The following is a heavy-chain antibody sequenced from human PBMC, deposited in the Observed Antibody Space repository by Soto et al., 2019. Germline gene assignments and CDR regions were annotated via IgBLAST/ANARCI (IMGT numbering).Heavy chain of an antibody. CDR1: GSSLSASREG. D-gene: IGHD3-3*01. V-gene: IGHV2-5*01. CDR2: LYWHDNT. J-gene: IGHJ4*02. CDR3: AHRSELWTGYYFLSDSDY. Sequence: TLVNPMQTLTPTSAVSGSSLSASREGVGWIRQPPGKALQWLGVLYWHDNTRYTRYSPSLNNRLDITVDTSKNQVVLTLTNMDPVDTATYFCAHRSELWTGYYFLSDSDYWGQGMLVTVSS.